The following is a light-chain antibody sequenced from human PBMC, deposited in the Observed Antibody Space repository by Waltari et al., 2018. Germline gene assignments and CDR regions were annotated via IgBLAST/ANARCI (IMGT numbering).Light chain of an antibody. CDR3: QSYDGNNMV. CDR2: EDN. Sequence: FMLTQPHSVSESPGKTVTISCTGSGDSIANTYVKSYQQRPGSAPITVIYEDNQRPSGVPARFSGSIDRSSNSASLTISGLRTEDEADYYCQSYDGNNMVFGGGTKLTVL. V-gene: IGLV6-57*02. J-gene: IGLJ3*02. CDR1: GDSIANTY.